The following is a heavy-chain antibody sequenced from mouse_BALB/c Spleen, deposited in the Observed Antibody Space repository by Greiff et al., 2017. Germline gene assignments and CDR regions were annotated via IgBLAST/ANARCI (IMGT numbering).Heavy chain of an antibody. CDR2: ISNGGGST. CDR3: ARHEASRWGAMDY. D-gene: IGHD2-3*01. J-gene: IGHJ4*01. CDR1: GFTFSSYT. V-gene: IGHV5-12-2*01. Sequence: DVKLVESGGGLVQPGGSLKLSCAASGFTFSSYTMSWVRQTPEKRLEWVAYISNGGGSTYYPDTVKGRFTISRDNAKNTLYLQMSSLKSEDTAMYYCARHEASRWGAMDYWGQGTSVTVSS.